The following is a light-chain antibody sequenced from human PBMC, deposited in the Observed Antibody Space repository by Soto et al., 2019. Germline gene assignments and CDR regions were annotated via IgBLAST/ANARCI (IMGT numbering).Light chain of an antibody. CDR1: QSLLHSNGYNY. CDR2: LGS. J-gene: IGKJ4*01. CDR3: KQALQTPRT. V-gene: IGKV2-28*01. Sequence: DIVMTRSPLSLPVTPGEPASISCRSSQSLLHSNGYNYLDWYLQKPGQSPQLLIYLGSNRASGVPDRFSSSGSGTDFTLKISRVEAEDVGVYYCKQALQTPRTFGGGTKVEIK.